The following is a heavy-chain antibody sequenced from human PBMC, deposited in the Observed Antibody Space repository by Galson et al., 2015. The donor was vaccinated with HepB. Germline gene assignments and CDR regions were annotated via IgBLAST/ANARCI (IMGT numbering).Heavy chain of an antibody. CDR2: ISSSSYI. CDR1: GFTFSSYS. CDR3: ARDQVAARSGGDY. Sequence: SLRLSCAASGFTFSSYSMNWVRQAPGKGLEWVSSISSSSYIYYADSVKGRFTISRDNAKNSLYLQMNSLRAEDTAVYYCARDQVAARSGGDYWGQGTLVTVSS. V-gene: IGHV3-21*01. J-gene: IGHJ4*02. D-gene: IGHD6-6*01.